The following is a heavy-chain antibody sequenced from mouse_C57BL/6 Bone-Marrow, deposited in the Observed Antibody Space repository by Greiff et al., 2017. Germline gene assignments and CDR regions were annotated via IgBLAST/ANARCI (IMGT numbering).Heavy chain of an antibody. CDR3: ARSNWDRECCFDY. Sequence: VQLVESGAELVKPGASVKISCKASGYTFTDYYINWVKQRPGQGLEWIGKIGPGSGSTDYNEKFKGKATLTADKSSSTAYLQLSSLTSEDSAVYFGARSNWDRECCFDYWGQGTTLTVSS. CDR1: GYTFTDYY. CDR2: IGPGSGST. V-gene: IGHV1-77*01. J-gene: IGHJ2*01. D-gene: IGHD4-1*01.